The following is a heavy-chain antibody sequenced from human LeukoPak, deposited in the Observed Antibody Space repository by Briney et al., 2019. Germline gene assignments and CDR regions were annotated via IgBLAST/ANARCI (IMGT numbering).Heavy chain of an antibody. CDR1: GGSISSSSYY. CDR2: IYYSGST. J-gene: IGHJ4*02. CDR3: AREAIVVVPAAVVDY. D-gene: IGHD2-2*01. V-gene: IGHV4-39*07. Sequence: SETLSLTCTVSGGSISSSSYYWGWIRQPPGKGLEWIGSIYYSGSTYYNPSLKSRVTISVDTSKNQFSLKLSSVTAAVTAVYYCAREAIVVVPAAVVDYWGQGTLVTVSS.